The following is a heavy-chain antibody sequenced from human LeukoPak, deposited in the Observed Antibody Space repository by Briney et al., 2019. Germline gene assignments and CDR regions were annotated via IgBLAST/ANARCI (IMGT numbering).Heavy chain of an antibody. CDR1: GYSISSGYY. V-gene: IGHV4-38-2*02. D-gene: IGHD2-2*01. J-gene: IGHJ4*02. CDR2: IYHSGST. Sequence: SETLSLICTVSGYSISSGYYWGWIRQPPGQGLEWIGTIYHSGSTYYNPSLKSRVTISVDTSKNQFSLKLTSVTAADTAVYYCARVRGYCSSTICYRYYFDYWGRGTLVTVSS. CDR3: ARVRGYCSSTICYRYYFDY.